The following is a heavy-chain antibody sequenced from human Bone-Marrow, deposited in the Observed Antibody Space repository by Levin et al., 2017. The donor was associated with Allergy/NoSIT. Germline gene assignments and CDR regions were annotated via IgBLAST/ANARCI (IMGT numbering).Heavy chain of an antibody. D-gene: IGHD1-26*01. Sequence: GGSLRLSCKGSGYSFATYWIGWVRQMPGKGLEWMGIIYPSDSDTRYSQSFQGQVTISADKSITTAYLQWSSLKASDTAIYYCARQGGGSGSYSYWGQGTLVTVSS. J-gene: IGHJ4*02. CDR1: GYSFATYW. V-gene: IGHV5-51*01. CDR2: IYPSDSDT. CDR3: ARQGGGSGSYSY.